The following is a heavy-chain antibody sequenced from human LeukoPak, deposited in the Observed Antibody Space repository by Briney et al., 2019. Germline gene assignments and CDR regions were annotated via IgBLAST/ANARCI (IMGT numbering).Heavy chain of an antibody. CDR3: TRCPFWGDKAAN. Sequence: GGSLRLSCAASGFTFSDAYMHWVRQAPGMGLEWVGRIKKKADGATPDYPAAVKARFTISRDDSKNTLYLQMNSLETEDTALYYCTRCPFWGDKAANWGQGTLVTVSS. CDR1: GFTFSDAY. V-gene: IGHV3-15*01. J-gene: IGHJ4*02. CDR2: IKKKADGATP. D-gene: IGHD3-16*01.